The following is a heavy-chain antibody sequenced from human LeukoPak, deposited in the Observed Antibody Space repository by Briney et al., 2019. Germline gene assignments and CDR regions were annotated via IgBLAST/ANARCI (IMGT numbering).Heavy chain of an antibody. CDR2: ISYDGSNK. Sequence: GGSLRLSCAASGFTFSSYAMHSVRQAPGKGLEWVAVISYDGSNKYYADSVKGRFTISRDNSKNTLYLQMNSLRAEDTAVYYCARARGYSYGVPVGGDDAFDIWGQGTMVTVSS. CDR3: ARARGYSYGVPVGGDDAFDI. J-gene: IGHJ3*02. V-gene: IGHV3-30-3*01. CDR1: GFTFSSYA. D-gene: IGHD5-18*01.